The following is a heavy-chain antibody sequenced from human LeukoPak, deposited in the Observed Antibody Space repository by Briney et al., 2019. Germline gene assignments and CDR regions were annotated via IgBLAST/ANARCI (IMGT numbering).Heavy chain of an antibody. D-gene: IGHD3-9*01. CDR1: GFTFSTYG. J-gene: IGHJ4*02. V-gene: IGHV3-48*04. CDR3: AKDRDILTGYYPDY. CDR2: ISTSGSTK. Sequence: PGGSLRLSCAASGFTFSTYGMHWVRQAPGKGLEWVSYISTSGSTKYYADSVKGRFTISRDNAKNSLYLQMNSLRAEDTAVYHCAKDRDILTGYYPDYWGQGTLVTVPS.